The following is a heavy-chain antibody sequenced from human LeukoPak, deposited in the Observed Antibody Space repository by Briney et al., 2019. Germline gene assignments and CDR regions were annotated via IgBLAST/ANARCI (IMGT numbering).Heavy chain of an antibody. D-gene: IGHD6-19*01. CDR1: GFTFTKCA. V-gene: IGHV3-23*01. J-gene: IGHJ4*02. Sequence: GGSLRLSCVASGFTFTKCAMSWIRQAPGKGLEWVAIITATGDTAYYADSVEGRFTISRDNSRNTVYMQMDSLRAEDTAIYYCAGDRNSDWYSPLDYWGQGSQVTVSP. CDR2: ITATGDTA. CDR3: AGDRNSDWYSPLDY.